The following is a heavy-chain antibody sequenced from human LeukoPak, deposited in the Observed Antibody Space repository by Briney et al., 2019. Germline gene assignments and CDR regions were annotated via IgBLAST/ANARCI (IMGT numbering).Heavy chain of an antibody. CDR1: GFTVNNNY. Sequence: GGSLRLSCAASGFTVNNNYMSWVRQAPGKGLEWVSGIYSGGSTYYADSVKGRFTISRDNSKNTLYLQMNSLRAEDTAVYYCAKVPYGSGSYYYLYWGQGTLVTVSS. V-gene: IGHV3-53*01. J-gene: IGHJ4*02. CDR3: AKVPYGSGSYYYLY. D-gene: IGHD3-10*01. CDR2: IYSGGST.